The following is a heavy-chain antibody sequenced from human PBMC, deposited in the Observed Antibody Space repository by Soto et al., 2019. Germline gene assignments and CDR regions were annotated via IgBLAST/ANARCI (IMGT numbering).Heavy chain of an antibody. D-gene: IGHD5-18*01. V-gene: IGHV1-69*13. CDR3: ARDRVDTAMVSLYYGMDV. Sequence: VKVSCKASGGTFSSYAISWVRQAAGQGLEWMGGIIPIFGTANYAQKFQGRVTITADESTSTAYMELSSLRSEDTAVYYCARDRVDTAMVSLYYGMDVWGQGTTVTVSS. CDR2: IIPIFGTA. J-gene: IGHJ6*02. CDR1: GGTFSSYA.